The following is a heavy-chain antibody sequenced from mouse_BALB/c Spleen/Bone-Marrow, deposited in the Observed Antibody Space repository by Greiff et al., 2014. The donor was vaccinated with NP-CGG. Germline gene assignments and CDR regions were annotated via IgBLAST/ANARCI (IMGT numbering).Heavy chain of an antibody. CDR2: INSGSGGT. D-gene: IGHD2-4*01. J-gene: IGHJ4*01. Sequence: QVQLQQPGAELVRPGTSVKVSCKGSGYAFTNYLIEWVKQRPGQGLEWIGVINSGSGGTKYNEKFKGKATLTADKSSSTAYMQLSSLTSDDSAVYFCARVITDAMDYWGQGTSVTVSS. CDR3: ARVITDAMDY. CDR1: GYAFTNYL. V-gene: IGHV1-54*01.